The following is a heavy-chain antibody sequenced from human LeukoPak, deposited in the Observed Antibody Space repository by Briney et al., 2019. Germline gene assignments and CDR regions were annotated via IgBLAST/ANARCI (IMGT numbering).Heavy chain of an antibody. CDR2: ISATGGTT. D-gene: IGHD2-15*01. CDR3: AKNGDRGAYCSGGSCYPYYYYYIDV. J-gene: IGHJ6*03. CDR1: GFTFMSYE. V-gene: IGHV3-23*01. Sequence: GGSLRLSCAASGFTFMSYEMSWVRQAPGKGLEWVSAISATGGTTSYADSVKGRYTISRDNSKNTLYLQMNSLRAEDTAIYYCAKNGDRGAYCSGGSCYPYYYYYIDVWGKGTTVTVSS.